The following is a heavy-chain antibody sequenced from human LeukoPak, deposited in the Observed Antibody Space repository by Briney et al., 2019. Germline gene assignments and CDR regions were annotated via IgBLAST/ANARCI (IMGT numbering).Heavy chain of an antibody. CDR1: GYRFTSSW. J-gene: IGHJ4*02. CDR2: IYPGDSDT. CDR3: ARQSRDGSKTRGYYFGY. D-gene: IGHD3-10*01. Sequence: GESLKISCKGSGYRFTSSWIGWVRQMPGKGLEWVGIIYPGDSDTTYSPSFQGQVTISVDKSISTVYLQWSSLKASDTAMYYCARQSRDGSKTRGYYFGYWGQGTLVTVSS. V-gene: IGHV5-51*01.